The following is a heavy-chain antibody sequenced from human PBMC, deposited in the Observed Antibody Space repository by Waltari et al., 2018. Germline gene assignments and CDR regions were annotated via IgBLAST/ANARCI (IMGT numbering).Heavy chain of an antibody. CDR1: GFTFSSYG. CDR3: AKSIRIGAFDI. J-gene: IGHJ3*02. Sequence: QVQLVESGGGVVQPGRSLRLSCAASGFTFSSYGMHWVRQAPGKGLEWVAVIWYDGSNKYYADSVKGRFTISRDNSKNTLYLQMNSLRAEDTAVYYCAKSIRIGAFDIWGQGTMVTVSS. CDR2: IWYDGSNK. V-gene: IGHV3-33*06.